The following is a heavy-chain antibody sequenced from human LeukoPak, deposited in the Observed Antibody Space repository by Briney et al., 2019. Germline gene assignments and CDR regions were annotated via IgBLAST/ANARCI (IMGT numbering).Heavy chain of an antibody. CDR3: ARVGEDTAMVTLGRVY. Sequence: PGGSLRLSCAASGFTVSSNYMSWVRQAPGKGLEWVSVIYSGGSTYYADSVKGRFTISRDNSKNTLYLQMNSLRAEDTAVYYCARVGEDTAMVTLGRVYWGQGTLVSVSS. J-gene: IGHJ4*02. CDR1: GFTVSSNY. CDR2: IYSGGST. V-gene: IGHV3-66*01. D-gene: IGHD5-18*01.